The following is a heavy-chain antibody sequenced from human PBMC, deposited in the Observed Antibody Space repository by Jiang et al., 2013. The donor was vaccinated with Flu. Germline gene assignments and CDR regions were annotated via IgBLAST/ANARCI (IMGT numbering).Heavy chain of an antibody. Sequence: GLVKPSGTLSLTCTVSGDSISGSSYYWGWVRQPPGKGLEWIGSIYYSGSTHYNPSLKSRVTMSVDTSKNQFSLKLNSVTAADTAVYSCARLRVQNQYCIIISCYYFDYWGQGTLVTVSS. D-gene: IGHD3-16*01. J-gene: IGHJ4*02. CDR1: GDSISGSSYY. CDR2: IYYSGST. V-gene: IGHV4-39*01. CDR3: ARLRVQNQYCIIISCYYFDY.